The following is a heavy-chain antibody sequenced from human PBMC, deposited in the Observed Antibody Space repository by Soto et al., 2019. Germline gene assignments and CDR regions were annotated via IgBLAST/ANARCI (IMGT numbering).Heavy chain of an antibody. J-gene: IGHJ4*02. D-gene: IGHD2-8*01. CDR2: ISYDGSNK. CDR1: VFTFSSYG. V-gene: IGHV3-30*18. CDR3: ANVLRLDY. Sequence: WWSLRLCCAASVFTFSSYGMHWFRQAPGKGLEWVAVISYDGSNKYYADSVKGRFTVSRDNSKNTLYLQMNSLRAEDTAVYYCANVLRLDYWGQGTLVTVSS.